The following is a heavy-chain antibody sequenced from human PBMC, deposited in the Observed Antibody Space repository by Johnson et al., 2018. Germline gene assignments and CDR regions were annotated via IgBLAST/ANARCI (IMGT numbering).Heavy chain of an antibody. V-gene: IGHV3-7*01. D-gene: IGHD4-23*01. CDR2: IKQDGSEK. CDR3: TRDLTVVNDAFDI. J-gene: IGHJ3*02. CDR1: GFTFSSYW. Sequence: VQLVESGGGLVQPGGSLRLSCAASGFTFSSYWMSWVRQAPGKGLEWVANIKQDGSEKYYVDSVKGRFTISRDNAKNSLYLQMNSLGAEDTAVYYCTRDLTVVNDAFDIWGQGTMVTVSS.